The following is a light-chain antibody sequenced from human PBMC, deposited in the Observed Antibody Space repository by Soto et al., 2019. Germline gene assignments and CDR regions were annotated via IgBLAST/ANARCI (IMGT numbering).Light chain of an antibody. Sequence: QSVLTQPASVSGSPGQSITISCTGTSSDIGAYDYVSWYQQHPGKAPKLMIYKVTSRPSGVSIRFSGSKSGSAASLTISDLQAEDEADYYCSSYSGISHWVFGGGTKLTVL. CDR3: SSYSGISHWV. CDR1: SSDIGAYDY. CDR2: KVT. V-gene: IGLV2-14*01. J-gene: IGLJ3*02.